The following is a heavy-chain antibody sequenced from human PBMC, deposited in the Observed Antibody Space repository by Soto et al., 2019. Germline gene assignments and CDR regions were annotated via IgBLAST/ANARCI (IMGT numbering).Heavy chain of an antibody. CDR2: IYYSGST. CDR3: AFRSGGWYLRKSDY. J-gene: IGHJ4*02. CDR1: GGSISSSSYY. Sequence: QLQLQESGPGLVKPSETLSLTCTVSGGSISSSSYYWGWIRQPPGKVLEWIGSIYYSGSTYYNPSLKSRVTISVDTSKNQFSLKLSAVTAADTAVYYCAFRSGGWYLRKSDYWGQGTLVTVSS. D-gene: IGHD6-19*01. V-gene: IGHV4-39*01.